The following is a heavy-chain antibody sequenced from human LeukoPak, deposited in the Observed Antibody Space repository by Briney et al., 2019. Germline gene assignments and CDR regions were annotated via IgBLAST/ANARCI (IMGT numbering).Heavy chain of an antibody. V-gene: IGHV4-59*01. Sequence: PSETLSLTCTVSGGSISSYYWSWIRQPPGKGLEWIGYIYYSGSTNHNPSLKSRVTISVDTSKNQFSLKLSSVTAADTVVYYCARAEVNFYDRSGYFDYWGQGSLVTVSS. D-gene: IGHD3-22*01. CDR3: ARAEVNFYDRSGYFDY. CDR1: GGSISSYY. J-gene: IGHJ4*02. CDR2: IYYSGST.